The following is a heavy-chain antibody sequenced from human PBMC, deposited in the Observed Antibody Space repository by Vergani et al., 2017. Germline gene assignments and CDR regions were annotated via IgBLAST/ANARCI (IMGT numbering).Heavy chain of an antibody. CDR3: ARANWGTFDY. CDR1: GGSIRSYY. CDR2: IDYSGST. J-gene: IGHJ4*02. V-gene: IGHV4-59*01. D-gene: IGHD7-27*01. Sequence: QLQLQESGPGLVKPSETLSLTCTVSGGSIRSYYWSWIRQPPGKGLEWIGYIDYSGSTNYNPSLKSRVTISVDTSKNQFSLKLSSVTAADTAVYYCARANWGTFDYWGQGTLVTVSS.